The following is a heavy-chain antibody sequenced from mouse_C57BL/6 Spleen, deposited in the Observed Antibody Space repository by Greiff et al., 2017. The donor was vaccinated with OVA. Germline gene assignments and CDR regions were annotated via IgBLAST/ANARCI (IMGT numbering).Heavy chain of an antibody. D-gene: IGHD2-3*01. CDR3: AREGWLLRDY. V-gene: IGHV5-17*01. CDR1: GFTFSAYG. Sequence: EVQVVESGGGLVKPGGSLKLSCAASGFTFSAYGMHWVRQAPEKGLEWVAYISSGSRTIYYADTVKGRFTISRDNAKNTLFLQMTSLRSEDTAMYYCAREGWLLRDYWGQGTTLTVSS. J-gene: IGHJ2*01. CDR2: ISSGSRTI.